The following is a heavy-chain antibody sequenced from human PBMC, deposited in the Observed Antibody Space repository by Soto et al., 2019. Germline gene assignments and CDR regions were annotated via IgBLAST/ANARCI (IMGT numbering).Heavy chain of an antibody. CDR3: ASITMVRGVTPADV. CDR1: GGSISSGGYS. Sequence: QLQLQESGSGLVKPSQTLSLTSAVSGGSISSGGYSWTWFRQLPGKGLEWIGYINHSGSTYNNPSLKSRVTISVDRSKNQFSLKLSSVTAADTAVYYCASITMVRGVTPADVWGQGTTVTVSS. J-gene: IGHJ6*02. V-gene: IGHV4-30-2*01. D-gene: IGHD3-10*01. CDR2: INHSGST.